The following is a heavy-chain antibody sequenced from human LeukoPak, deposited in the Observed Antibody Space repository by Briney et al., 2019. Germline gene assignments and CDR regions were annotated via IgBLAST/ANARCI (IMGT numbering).Heavy chain of an antibody. D-gene: IGHD1-26*01. CDR2: ITWNGGSI. J-gene: IGHJ3*02. CDR1: GFTFHGHG. CDR3: VKDMSYIAFDI. Sequence: GGSLRLSCVGSGFTFHGHGMNWVRQAPGKGLEWVSGITWNGGSISYIDSVKGRFTISRDNTKNPLYLQMTSLKVEDTALYYCVKDMSYIAFDIWGLGTMVTVSS. V-gene: IGHV3-20*04.